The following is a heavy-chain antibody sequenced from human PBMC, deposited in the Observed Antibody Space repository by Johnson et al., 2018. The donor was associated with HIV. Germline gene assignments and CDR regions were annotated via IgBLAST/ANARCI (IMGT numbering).Heavy chain of an antibody. CDR1: GFTFSNYW. D-gene: IGHD6-13*01. CDR3: ARDKSKVTSAPDQEAFGI. CDR2: VNNDGGDT. J-gene: IGHJ3*02. V-gene: IGHV3-74*01. Sequence: VQLVESGGGLVRPGGSLRLSCAVSGFTFSNYWMHWVRQAPGKGLVWVSRVNNDGGDTIYADSVKGRFTISRDNAKNTLYLQMNSLRAEDTAIYFCARDKSKVTSAPDQEAFGIWGQGTMVTVSS.